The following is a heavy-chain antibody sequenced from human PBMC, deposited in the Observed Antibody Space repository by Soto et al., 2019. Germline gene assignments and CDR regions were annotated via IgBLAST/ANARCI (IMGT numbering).Heavy chain of an antibody. CDR1: GFTFSNAW. D-gene: IGHD3-3*01. CDR3: TTVYDFWSGYEVSFGY. Sequence: GALRLSCAASGFTFSNAWMNWVRQAPGKGLEWVGRIKSKTDGGTTDYAAPVKGRFTISRDDSKNTLYLQMNSLKTEDTAVYYCTTVYDFWSGYEVSFGYWGQGTLVTVSS. CDR2: IKSKTDGGTT. J-gene: IGHJ4*02. V-gene: IGHV3-15*07.